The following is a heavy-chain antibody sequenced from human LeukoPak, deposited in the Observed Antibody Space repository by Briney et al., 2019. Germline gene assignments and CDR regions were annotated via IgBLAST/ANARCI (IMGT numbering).Heavy chain of an antibody. CDR1: RLSFRSYN. CDR3: ARNRWFGEFLFDY. D-gene: IGHD3-10*01. J-gene: IGHJ4*02. Sequence: GGSVTLSCAAYRLSFRSYNMNWVRQATGKGLEWVSYISSSSNTIYYADSVKGRFTISRDNANNSLYLQMNSLRDEDTAVYYCARNRWFGEFLFDYWGQGTLVTVSS. CDR2: ISSSSNTI. V-gene: IGHV3-48*02.